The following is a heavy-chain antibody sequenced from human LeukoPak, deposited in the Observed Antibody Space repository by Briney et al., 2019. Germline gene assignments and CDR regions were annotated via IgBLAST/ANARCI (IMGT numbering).Heavy chain of an antibody. V-gene: IGHV1-69*01. Sequence: SVKVSCKASGGTFSSYAISWVRQAPGQGLEWMGGIIPIFGTANYAQKFQGRVTIIADESTSTAYMEQSSLRSEDTAVYYCARLDEYRSSSRYYGMDVWGQGATVTVSS. D-gene: IGHD6-6*01. CDR3: ARLDEYRSSSRYYGMDV. J-gene: IGHJ6*02. CDR2: IIPIFGTA. CDR1: GGTFSSYA.